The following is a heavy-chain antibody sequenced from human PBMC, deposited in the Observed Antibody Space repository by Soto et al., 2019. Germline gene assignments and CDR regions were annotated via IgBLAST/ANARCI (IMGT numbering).Heavy chain of an antibody. J-gene: IGHJ5*02. CDR3: ARVSSSSGGNWFDP. V-gene: IGHV4-59*12. D-gene: IGHD6-6*01. CDR1: GGSISSYY. CDR2: IYHSGST. Sequence: PSETLSLTCTVSGGSISSYYWSWIRQPARKGLEWIGYIYHSGSTYYNPSLKSRVTISVDRSKNQFSLKLSSVTAADTAVYYCARVSSSSGGNWFDPWGQGTLVTVSS.